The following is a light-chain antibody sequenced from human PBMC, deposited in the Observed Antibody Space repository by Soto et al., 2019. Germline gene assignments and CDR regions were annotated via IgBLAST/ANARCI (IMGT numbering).Light chain of an antibody. V-gene: IGLV2-11*01. J-gene: IGLJ1*01. CDR1: SRDVGAYNY. Sequence: QSALTQPRSVSGSPGQSVTLSCTGTSRDVGAYNYFSWYQQHPGKAPKLMLYDVSKRPSGVPDRFSGSTSGTTASLTISVLQAEDEDAYYCCSYAGTYTYVFGTGTKLTVL. CDR3: CSYAGTYTYV. CDR2: DVS.